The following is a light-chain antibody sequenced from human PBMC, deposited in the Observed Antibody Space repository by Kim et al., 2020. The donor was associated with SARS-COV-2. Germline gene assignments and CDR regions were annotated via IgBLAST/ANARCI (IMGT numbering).Light chain of an antibody. CDR3: LLSYSDSRV. CDR1: TGPVTSGHF. Sequence: PGGTVHRPCDSSTGPVTSGHFPYWFQQKPGQAPRTLIYDPGNRHSWTPARFSGSLLGGKAALTLSAAQPEDEADCYCLLSYSDSRVFGGGTQLTVL. CDR2: DPG. V-gene: IGLV7-46*01. J-gene: IGLJ2*01.